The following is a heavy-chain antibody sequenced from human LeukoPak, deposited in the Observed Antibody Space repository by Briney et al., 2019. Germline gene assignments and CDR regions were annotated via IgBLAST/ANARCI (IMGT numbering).Heavy chain of an antibody. J-gene: IGHJ6*04. V-gene: IGHV1-2*06. CDR1: GYTFTGYY. CDR2: INPNSGGT. D-gene: IGHD3-9*01. CDR3: SNPDILTGYYPDV. Sequence: AAVKVSCKASGYTFTGYYMHWVRQAPGQGLEWMGRINPNSGGTNYAQKFQGRVNMTRDTSISTAYMELSRLRSDDTAVYYCSNPDILTGYYPDVWGKRTTVTVSS.